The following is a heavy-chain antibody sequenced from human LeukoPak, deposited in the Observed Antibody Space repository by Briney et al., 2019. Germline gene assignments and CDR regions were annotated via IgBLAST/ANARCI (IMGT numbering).Heavy chain of an antibody. CDR3: ARDRCSSTSCYENWFDP. Sequence: SETLSLTCTVSGGSVRSGSYYWSWIRQPPGKGLDWIGYIYYSGSTNYNPSLKSRVTISVDTSKNQFSLKLSSVTAADTAVYYCARDRCSSTSCYENWFDPWGQGTLVTASS. CDR1: GGSVRSGSYY. J-gene: IGHJ5*02. CDR2: IYYSGST. V-gene: IGHV4-61*01. D-gene: IGHD2-2*01.